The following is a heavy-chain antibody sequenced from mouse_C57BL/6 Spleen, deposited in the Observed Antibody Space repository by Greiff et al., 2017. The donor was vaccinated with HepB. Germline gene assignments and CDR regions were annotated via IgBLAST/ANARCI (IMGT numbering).Heavy chain of an antibody. V-gene: IGHV1-69*01. D-gene: IGHD2-4*01. CDR2: IDPSDSYT. J-gene: IGHJ3*01. CDR3: ARRDDYDWFAY. CDR1: GFTFPSYC. Sequence: QVQLQQPGAELVLPGASVKLSCTASGFTFPSYCMHWVQQRPGQCLEWIGEIDPSDSYTNYNQKFQGKSTLTVDKSSSTAYMQLSSLTSEDSAVYYCARRDDYDWFAYWGQGTLVTVSA.